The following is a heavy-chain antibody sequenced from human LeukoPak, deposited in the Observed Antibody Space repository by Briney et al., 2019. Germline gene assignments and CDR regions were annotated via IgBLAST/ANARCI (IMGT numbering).Heavy chain of an antibody. D-gene: IGHD1-14*01. J-gene: IGHJ4*02. Sequence: KASETLSLTCTVSGGSISSSSYYWGWIRQPPGKGLEWIGNIYYSGSSYYNPSLKSRVSISVDTSKNQFSLKLSSVTATDTAVYYCARLYNSPSTCDYWGQGTLVTVSS. CDR2: IYYSGSS. V-gene: IGHV4-39*01. CDR3: ARLYNSPSTCDY. CDR1: GGSISSSSYY.